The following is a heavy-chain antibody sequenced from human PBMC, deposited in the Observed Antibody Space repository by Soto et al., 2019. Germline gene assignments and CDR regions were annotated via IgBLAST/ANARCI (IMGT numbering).Heavy chain of an antibody. D-gene: IGHD3-10*01. CDR2: VDNAGGT. CDR3: AKDYPRSGSPGVEFDS. J-gene: IGHJ4*02. CDR1: GFTFSFYS. V-gene: IGHV3-23*01. Sequence: PGGSLRLSCVASGFTFSFYSMSWVRQAPGKGLEWVSAVDNAGGTSYADSVKGRFTISRDNSKNTLYLQMNSLRAEDTAVYYCAKDYPRSGSPGVEFDSWGQGTLVTVS.